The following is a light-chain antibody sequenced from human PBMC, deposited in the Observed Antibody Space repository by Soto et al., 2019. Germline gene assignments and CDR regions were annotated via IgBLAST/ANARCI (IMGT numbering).Light chain of an antibody. CDR3: SSYTSSSTYV. CDR2: EVS. J-gene: IGLJ1*01. CDR1: SSDVGGYNR. Sequence: QSALTQPPSVSGSPGQSVTISCTGTSSDVGGYNRVSWYRQPPGTAPKLMIYEVSSRPSGVPDRFSGSKSGNTASLTISGVQAEDEADYYCSSYTSSSTYVFGTGTKVTVL. V-gene: IGLV2-18*02.